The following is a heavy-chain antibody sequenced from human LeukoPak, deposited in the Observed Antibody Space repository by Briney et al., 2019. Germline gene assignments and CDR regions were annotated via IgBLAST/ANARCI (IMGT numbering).Heavy chain of an antibody. CDR2: INREGSET. CDR3: ARDFSGNSIDY. V-gene: IGHV3-7*05. CDR1: GFTLSDDW. D-gene: IGHD4-23*01. J-gene: IGHJ4*02. Sequence: QAGGSLRLSCVASGFTLSDDWMSWVRQAQGKGLEWVANINREGSETYYLDSVKGRFTISRDNGRNSVYLQMNSLRADDTGVYYCARDFSGNSIDYWGQGTLVPVSS.